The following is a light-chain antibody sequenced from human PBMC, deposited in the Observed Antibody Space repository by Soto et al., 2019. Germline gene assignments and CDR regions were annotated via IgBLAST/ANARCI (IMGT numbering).Light chain of an antibody. V-gene: IGLV2-14*01. CDR1: SSDVGDYNY. CDR3: RSYTSSSTPWV. J-gene: IGLJ3*02. CDR2: EVS. Sequence: QSALTQPASMSGSPGQSITISCTGTSSDVGDYNYVSWYQQHPGKAPKLIIYEVSNRPSGVSNRFSGSKSGNTASLTVSGLQAEDEADYYCRSYTSSSTPWVFGGGTKLTVL.